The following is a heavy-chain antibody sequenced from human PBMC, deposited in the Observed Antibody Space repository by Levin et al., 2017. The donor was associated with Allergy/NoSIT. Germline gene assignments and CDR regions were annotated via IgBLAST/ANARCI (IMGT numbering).Heavy chain of an antibody. Sequence: SETLSLTCAVYGGSFSGYYWSWIRQPPGQGLEWIGEINHSGSTNYNPSLKSRVTISVDTSKNQFSLKLSSVTAADTAVYYCARARTYYDYVWGSDRYFDYWGQGTLVTVSS. J-gene: IGHJ4*02. D-gene: IGHD3-16*02. CDR3: ARARTYYDYVWGSDRYFDY. CDR2: INHSGST. CDR1: GGSFSGYY. V-gene: IGHV4-34*01.